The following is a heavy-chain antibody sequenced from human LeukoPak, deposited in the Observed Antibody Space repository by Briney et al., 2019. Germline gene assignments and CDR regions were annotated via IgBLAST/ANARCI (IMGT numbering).Heavy chain of an antibody. CDR2: ISYDGSNK. CDR3: ARRRSGTPDY. J-gene: IGHJ4*02. V-gene: IGHV3-30*04. D-gene: IGHD6-13*01. CDR1: GFTFSSYA. Sequence: GGSLRLSCAASGFTFSSYAMHWVRQAPGKGLEWVAVISYDGSNKYYADSVKGRFTISRDNSENTLYLQMNSLRAEDTAVYYCARRRSGTPDYWGQGTLVTVSS.